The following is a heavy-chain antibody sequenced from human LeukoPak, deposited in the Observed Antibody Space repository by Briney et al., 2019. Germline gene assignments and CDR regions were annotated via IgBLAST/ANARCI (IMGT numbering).Heavy chain of an antibody. D-gene: IGHD6-19*01. CDR1: GYSISSGYY. CDR3: ARSVAGTGAFDI. J-gene: IGHJ3*02. CDR2: IYHSGST. V-gene: IGHV4-38-2*02. Sequence: TSETLSLTCTVSGYSISSGYYWGWIRQPPGKGLEWIGSIYHSGSTNYNPSLKSRVTISVDTSKNQFSLKLSSVTAADTAVYYCARSVAGTGAFDIWGQGTMVTVSS.